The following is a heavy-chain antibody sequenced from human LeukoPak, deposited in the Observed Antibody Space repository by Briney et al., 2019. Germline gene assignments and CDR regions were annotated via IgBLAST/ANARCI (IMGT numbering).Heavy chain of an antibody. V-gene: IGHV4-38-2*02. CDR3: ARRTTYFGWRPSESPSCFDY. CDR1: GYSISSGYY. D-gene: IGHD3-9*01. Sequence: PSETLSLTCSVSGYSISSGYYWGWIRQPPGKGLEWIAIIYHSGSTYYNPSLKSRVTMSVDTSKNQFSLKLSSVTAADTAVYYCARRTTYFGWRPSESPSCFDYWGQGTLVTVSS. CDR2: IYHSGST. J-gene: IGHJ4*02.